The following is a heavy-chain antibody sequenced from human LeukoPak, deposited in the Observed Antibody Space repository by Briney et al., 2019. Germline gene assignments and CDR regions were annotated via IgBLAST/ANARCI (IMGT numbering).Heavy chain of an antibody. J-gene: IGHJ4*02. CDR2: ISGSGGST. D-gene: IGHD3-10*01. Sequence: GGSLRLSCAASGFTFSSYWMSWVRQAPRKGLEWVSAISGSGGSTYYADSVKGRFTISRDNSKNTLYLQMNSLRAEDTAVYYCAKGSALWFGDSQHSYYFDYWGQGTLVTVSS. V-gene: IGHV3-23*01. CDR3: AKGSALWFGDSQHSYYFDY. CDR1: GFTFSSYW.